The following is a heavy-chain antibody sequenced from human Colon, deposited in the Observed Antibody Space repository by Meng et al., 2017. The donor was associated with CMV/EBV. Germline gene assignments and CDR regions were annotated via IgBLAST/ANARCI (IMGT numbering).Heavy chain of an antibody. V-gene: IGHV4-38-2*02. J-gene: IGHJ5*02. CDR1: GYSISSGYY. CDR2: IYHSGST. CDR3: ARGSSGFYTINYFDP. Sequence: SETLSLTCSVSGYSISSGYYWAWIRQPPGKGLGWIGRIYHSGSTYYNPSLKSRVTMSVDTSKNQLSLKLNSVTAAETAVYYCARGSSGFYTINYFDPWGQGALVTVSS. D-gene: IGHD2-2*02.